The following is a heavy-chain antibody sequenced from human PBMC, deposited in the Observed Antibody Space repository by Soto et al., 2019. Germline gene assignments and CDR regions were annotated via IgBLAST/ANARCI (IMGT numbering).Heavy chain of an antibody. J-gene: IGHJ4*02. Sequence: SVKVSCKASGGTFSSYTINWVRQAPGQGLEWMGRFIPILDRANYAQKFQGRVAITADTSTNTAYMELSSLKSEDTAVYYCARGPFGVVFYFDFWGQGTLVTVSS. V-gene: IGHV1-69*08. CDR1: GGTFSSYT. CDR3: ARGPFGVVFYFDF. CDR2: FIPILDRA. D-gene: IGHD3-3*01.